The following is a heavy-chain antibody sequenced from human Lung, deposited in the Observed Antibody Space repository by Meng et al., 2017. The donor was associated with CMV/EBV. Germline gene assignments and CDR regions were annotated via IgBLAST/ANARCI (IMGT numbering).Heavy chain of an antibody. CDR2: MNPNSGNT. CDR3: ARGEYYDSCGYSDY. CDR1: GYTFTSYD. Sequence: ASVXVSCKASGYTFTSYDIHWVRQVPGQGLEWMGWMNPNSGNTGYAQKFQGRVTMTRNTSISTVDMELSSLRSEDTAVYYCARGEYYDSCGYSDYWGQGTLVTVSS. D-gene: IGHD3-22*01. J-gene: IGHJ4*02. V-gene: IGHV1-8*01.